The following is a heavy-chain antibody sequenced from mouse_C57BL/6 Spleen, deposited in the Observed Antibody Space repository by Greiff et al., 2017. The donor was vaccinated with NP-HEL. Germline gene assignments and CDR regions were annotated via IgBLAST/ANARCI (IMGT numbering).Heavy chain of an antibody. CDR1: GYTFTDYY. J-gene: IGHJ2*01. D-gene: IGHD2-4*01. Sequence: VQLQQSGPELVKPGASVKISCKASGYTFTDYYMNWVKQSHGKSLEWIGDINPNNGGTSYNQKFKGKATLTVDKSSSTAYMELRSLTSEDSAVYYCTRQDYDSPLDYWGQGTTLTVSS. CDR3: TRQDYDSPLDY. CDR2: INPNNGGT. V-gene: IGHV1-26*01.